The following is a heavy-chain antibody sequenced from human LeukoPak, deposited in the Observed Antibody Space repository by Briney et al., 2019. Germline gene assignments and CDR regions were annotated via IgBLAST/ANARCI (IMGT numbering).Heavy chain of an antibody. J-gene: IGHJ3*02. V-gene: IGHV3-23*01. CDR3: AKFRARGAFDI. CDR2: ISGSGGTT. CDR1: GFTFSTSD. Sequence: PGESLRLSCAASGFTFSTSDMGWVRQGPGKGLEWVSSISGSGGTTFYADSVKGRFTISRDNSKSTLYLQMNSLSPADTAVYYCAKFRARGAFDIWGQGTMVTVSS.